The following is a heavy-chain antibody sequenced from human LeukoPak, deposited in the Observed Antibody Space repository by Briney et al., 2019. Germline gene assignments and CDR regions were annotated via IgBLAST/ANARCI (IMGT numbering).Heavy chain of an antibody. V-gene: IGHV3-7*01. D-gene: IGHD3-10*01. CDR2: IKQDGSEK. CDR1: RFTFSTYW. CDR3: ARELFGSGSCPDY. Sequence: GGFLRLSCAASRFTFSTYWMSWVRQAPGKGLEWVATIKQDGSEKHYVDSVMGRFTISRDNSKNTVYLQINSLRAEDTAVYYCARELFGSGSCPDYWGQGTRVTVSS. J-gene: IGHJ4*02.